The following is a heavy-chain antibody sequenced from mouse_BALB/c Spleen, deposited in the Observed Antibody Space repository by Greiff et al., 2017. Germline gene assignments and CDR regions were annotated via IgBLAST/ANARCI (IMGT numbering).Heavy chain of an antibody. CDR2: IYPSDSYT. D-gene: IGHD2-14*01. CDR1: GYTFTSYW. V-gene: IGHV1-69*02. CDR3: TRWRIWYDGCFDY. Sequence: QVQLQQPGAELVRPGASVKLSCKASGYTFTSYWINWVKQRPGQGLEWIGNIYPSDSYTNYNQKFKDKATLTVDKSSSTAYMQLSSPTSEDSAVYYCTRWRIWYDGCFDYWGQGTTLTVSS. J-gene: IGHJ2*01.